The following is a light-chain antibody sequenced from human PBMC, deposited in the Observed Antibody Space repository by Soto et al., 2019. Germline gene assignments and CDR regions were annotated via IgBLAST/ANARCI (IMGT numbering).Light chain of an antibody. CDR1: SSDVGGYNY. CDR2: DVS. Sequence: QSALTQPASVSGSPGQSITLSCSGTSSDVGGYNYVSWYQQHPGKAPKVIISDVSNRPSGVSNRFSGSKSGNTASLTISGLQAEDEADYYCSSYTSSSTLAFGGGTKLTVL. J-gene: IGLJ2*01. CDR3: SSYTSSSTLA. V-gene: IGLV2-14*01.